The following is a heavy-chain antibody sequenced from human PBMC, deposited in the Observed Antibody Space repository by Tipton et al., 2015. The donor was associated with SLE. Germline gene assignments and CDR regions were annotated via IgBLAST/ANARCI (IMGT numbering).Heavy chain of an antibody. J-gene: IGHJ3*02. V-gene: IGHV4-38-2*01. D-gene: IGHD1-1*01. CDR1: GFTFSSYA. Sequence: LRLSCAASGFTFSSYAMSWVRQAPGKGLEWIGSIDHSGSTYFNPSLKSRVTISADTSTNQFSLKLSSVTAADTAVYYCASDGVWNPIWGQGTMVTVSS. CDR3: ASDGVWNPI. CDR2: IDHSGST.